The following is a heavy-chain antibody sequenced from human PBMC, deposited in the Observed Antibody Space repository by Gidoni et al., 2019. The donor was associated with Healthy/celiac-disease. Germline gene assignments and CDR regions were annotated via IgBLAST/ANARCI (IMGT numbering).Heavy chain of an antibody. V-gene: IGHV3-7*04. D-gene: IGHD3-3*01. CDR2: IKQDGSEK. CDR1: GFTLSSYW. J-gene: IGHJ4*02. CDR3: ARGYDFWSGWVS. Sequence: EVQLVESGGGLVQPGGSLRLPCAASGFTLSSYWMSWVRQAPGKGLEWGANIKQDGSEKYYVDSVKGRFTISRDNAKNSLYLQMNSLRAEDTAVYYCARGYDFWSGWVSWGQGTLVTVSS.